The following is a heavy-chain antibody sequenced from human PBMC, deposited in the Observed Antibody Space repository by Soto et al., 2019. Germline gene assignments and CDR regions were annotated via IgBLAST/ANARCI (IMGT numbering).Heavy chain of an antibody. J-gene: IGHJ6*02. CDR3: ASRPQNYGVDV. Sequence: QLQLQESGPGLVKPSETLSLTCAVSGGSISSSNIYWGWIRQPPGKGLEWIGNIFHTGSTNYSPSLKTRVTLSVDTSKNLFSPRLSSVTAADTAVYYCASRPQNYGVDVWGQGTTVTVSS. V-gene: IGHV4-39*01. CDR2: IFHTGST. CDR1: GGSISSSNIY.